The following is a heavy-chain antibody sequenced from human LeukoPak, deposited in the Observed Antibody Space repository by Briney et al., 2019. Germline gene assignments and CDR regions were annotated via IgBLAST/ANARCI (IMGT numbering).Heavy chain of an antibody. Sequence: SGTLSLTCAVCVGSLSGYYWCAIRPPPGRGGEWMGEINHSGSTNYNPPLKSRATISLDTSKNQCSLKLSSVTAADTAVYYCARLKQEWLRLGGYYYYYMDVWGKGTTVTISS. J-gene: IGHJ6*03. D-gene: IGHD5-12*01. CDR1: VGSLSGYY. CDR3: ARLKQEWLRLGGYYYYYMDV. V-gene: IGHV4-34*01. CDR2: INHSGST.